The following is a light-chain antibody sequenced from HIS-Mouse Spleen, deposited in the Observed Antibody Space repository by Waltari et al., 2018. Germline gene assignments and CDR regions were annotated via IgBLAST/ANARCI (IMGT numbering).Light chain of an antibody. J-gene: IGKJ2*02. Sequence: DIQMTQSPSSLSASVGDRVTIPCRASQSISSYLNWYQQKPGKAPKLLTYAASSLQSGVPSRFSGSGSGTDFTLTISSLQPEDFATYYCQQSYSTPSTFGQGTKLEIK. CDR3: QQSYSTPST. V-gene: IGKV1-39*01. CDR2: AAS. CDR1: QSISSY.